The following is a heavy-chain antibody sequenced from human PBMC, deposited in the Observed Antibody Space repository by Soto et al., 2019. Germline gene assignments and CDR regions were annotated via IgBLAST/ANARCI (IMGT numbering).Heavy chain of an antibody. D-gene: IGHD2-2*01. J-gene: IGHJ5*02. Sequence: PGGSLRLSCAASGFTFSSYAMQWVRQAPGKGLEYVSAISSNGGSTYYANSVKGRFTISRDNSKNTLYLQMGSLRAEDMAVYYCARDRTTFRRGQLHMGNWFDPWGQGTLVTVSS. CDR1: GFTFSSYA. CDR2: ISSNGGST. V-gene: IGHV3-64*01. CDR3: ARDRTTFRRGQLHMGNWFDP.